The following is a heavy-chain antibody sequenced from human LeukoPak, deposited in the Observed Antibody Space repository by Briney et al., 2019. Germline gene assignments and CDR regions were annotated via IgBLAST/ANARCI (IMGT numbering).Heavy chain of an antibody. D-gene: IGHD1-7*01. CDR3: ARKGLGGELGGFDS. Sequence: GGSLRLSCAASGFTFSNYSMNWVRQAPGKGLEWVSYISRSSSTIYYADSVKGRFTISRDNAKNSLYLQMNSLRVEDTALYHCARKGLGGELGGFDSWGQGTLVTVSS. CDR1: GFTFSNYS. J-gene: IGHJ4*02. V-gene: IGHV3-48*04. CDR2: ISRSSSTI.